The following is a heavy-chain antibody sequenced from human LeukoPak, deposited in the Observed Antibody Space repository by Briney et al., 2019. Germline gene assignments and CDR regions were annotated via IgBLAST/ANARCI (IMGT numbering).Heavy chain of an antibody. J-gene: IGHJ3*01. V-gene: IGHV3-21*01. D-gene: IGHD3-22*01. CDR3: TRDLRIAMIADAFDL. CDR2: ISSSSGYI. CDR1: GFTFDDYS. Sequence: GGFLRLSCAASGFTFDDYSMNWVRQAPGKGLEWVSFISSSSGYIFYADSMKGRFTISRDNAKNSLYLQMNSLRAEDTAIYYCTRDLRIAMIADAFDLWGQGTMVTVSS.